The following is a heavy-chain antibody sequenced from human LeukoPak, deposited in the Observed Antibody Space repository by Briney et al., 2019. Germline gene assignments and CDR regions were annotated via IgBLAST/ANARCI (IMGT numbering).Heavy chain of an antibody. CDR1: GFTFSNNG. D-gene: IGHD3-10*01. CDR3: AKDYNRAYYYGSGFDY. V-gene: IGHV3-30*02. CDR2: IRYDGNNK. Sequence: PGGSLRLSCAASGFTFSNNGMHWVRQAPGKGLEWVAFIRYDGNNKYYADSVKGRFTISRDNSKNTLYLQMNSLRTEDTAVYYCAKDYNRAYYYGSGFDYWGQGTLVTVSS. J-gene: IGHJ4*02.